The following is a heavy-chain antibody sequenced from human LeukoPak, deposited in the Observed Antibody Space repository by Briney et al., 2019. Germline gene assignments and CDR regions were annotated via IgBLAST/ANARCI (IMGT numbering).Heavy chain of an antibody. CDR3: ARDPGDTAMVSYFDY. D-gene: IGHD5-18*01. V-gene: IGHV3-33*01. CDR2: IWYDGSNK. Sequence: PGGSLRLSCAASGFTFSSYGMHWVRQAPGKGLEWVAVIWYDGSNKYYADSVKGRFTISRDNSKNTLYLQMNSLRAEDTAVYYCARDPGDTAMVSYFDYWGQGTLVTVSS. CDR1: GFTFSSYG. J-gene: IGHJ4*02.